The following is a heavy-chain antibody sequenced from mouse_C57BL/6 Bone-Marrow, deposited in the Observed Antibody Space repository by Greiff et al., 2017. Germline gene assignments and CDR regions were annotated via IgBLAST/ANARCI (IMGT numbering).Heavy chain of an antibody. Sequence: VQLQQSGPVLVKPGASVKMSCKASGYTFTDYYMNWVKQSHGKSLEWIGVINPYNGGTSYNQKFKGKATLTVDKSSSTAYMELNSLTSEDSAVYYCARSRLRRGFAYWGQGTLVTVSA. V-gene: IGHV1-19*01. D-gene: IGHD2-4*01. CDR3: ARSRLRRGFAY. J-gene: IGHJ3*01. CDR2: INPYNGGT. CDR1: GYTFTDYY.